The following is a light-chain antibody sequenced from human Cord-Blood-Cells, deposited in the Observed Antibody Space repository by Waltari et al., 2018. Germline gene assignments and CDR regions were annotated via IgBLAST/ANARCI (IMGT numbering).Light chain of an antibody. CDR3: QQRSNWPPYT. J-gene: IGKJ2*01. V-gene: IGKV3-11*01. CDR2: DAS. CDR1: QSVSSY. Sequence: IVLTQSPATLSLSPGEQATLYCRASQSVSSYLAWYQQKPGQAPRLLIYDASNRATGIPARFSGSWSGTDFTLTISSLEPEDFAVYYCQQRSNWPPYTFGQGTKLEIK.